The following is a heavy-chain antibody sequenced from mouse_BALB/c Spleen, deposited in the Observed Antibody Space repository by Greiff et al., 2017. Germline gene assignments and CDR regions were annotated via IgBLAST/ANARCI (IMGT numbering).Heavy chain of an antibody. D-gene: IGHD2-2*01. CDR2: IWSGGST. Sequence: QVQLKESGPGLVQPSQSLSITCTVSGFSLTSYGVHWVRQSPGKGLEWLGVIWSGGSTDYNAAFISRLSISKDNSKSQVFFKMNSLQANDTAIYYCARTQDYGYDGGAMDYWGQGTSVTVSS. V-gene: IGHV2-2*02. CDR3: ARTQDYGYDGGAMDY. J-gene: IGHJ4*01. CDR1: GFSLTSYG.